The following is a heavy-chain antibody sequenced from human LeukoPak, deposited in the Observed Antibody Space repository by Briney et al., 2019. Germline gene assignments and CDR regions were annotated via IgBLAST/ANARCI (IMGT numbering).Heavy chain of an antibody. Sequence: SETLSLTCTVSGGSISSSSYYWGWTRQPPGTGLEWIGSIYYSGSTYYDPSLKSRVTISVDTSKNQFSLKLSSVTAADTAVYYCARQSRISYNWFDPWGQGTLVTVSS. J-gene: IGHJ5*02. D-gene: IGHD2-2*01. CDR1: GGSISSSSYY. CDR2: IYYSGST. CDR3: ARQSRISYNWFDP. V-gene: IGHV4-39*01.